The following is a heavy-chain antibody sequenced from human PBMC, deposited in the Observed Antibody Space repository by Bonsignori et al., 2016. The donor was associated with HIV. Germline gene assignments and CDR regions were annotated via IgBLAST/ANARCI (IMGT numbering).Heavy chain of an antibody. CDR3: ANTYDSSIRKLR. D-gene: IGHD3-22*01. CDR2: IRYDGSNK. V-gene: IGHV3-30*02. J-gene: IGHJ4*02. Sequence: WIRQPPGKGLEWVAFIRYDGSNKYYADSVKGRFTISRDNSKNTLYLQMNSLRAEDTAVYYCANTYDSSIRKLRWGQGTLVTVSS.